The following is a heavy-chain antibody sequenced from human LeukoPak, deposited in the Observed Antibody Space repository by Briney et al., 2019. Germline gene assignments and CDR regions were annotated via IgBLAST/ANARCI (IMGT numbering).Heavy chain of an antibody. CDR2: ISSSSSYI. V-gene: IGHV3-21*01. J-gene: IGHJ4*02. D-gene: IGHD3-10*01. CDR3: ARGMVRGPNVRPFDY. Sequence: PGGSLRLSCAASGFTFSSYSMNWVRQAPGKGLEWVSSISSSSSYIYYADSVKGRFTISRDNAKNSLYLQMNSLRAEDTAVYYCARGMVRGPNVRPFDYWGQGTLVTVSS. CDR1: GFTFSSYS.